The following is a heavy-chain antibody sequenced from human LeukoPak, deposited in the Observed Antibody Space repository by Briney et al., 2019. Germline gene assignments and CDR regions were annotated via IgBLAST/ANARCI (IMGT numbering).Heavy chain of an antibody. CDR1: GYTFTSYD. CDR2: MNPNSGNT. J-gene: IGHJ4*02. CDR3: AREGGSYPTPTYYFDY. V-gene: IGHV1-8*01. Sequence: ASVKVSCKASGYTFTSYDINWVRQATGQGLEWMGWMNPNSGNTGYAQKFQGRVTMTRNTSISTAYMELSSLRSEDTALYYCAREGGSYPTPTYYFDYWGQGTLVTVSS. D-gene: IGHD1-26*01.